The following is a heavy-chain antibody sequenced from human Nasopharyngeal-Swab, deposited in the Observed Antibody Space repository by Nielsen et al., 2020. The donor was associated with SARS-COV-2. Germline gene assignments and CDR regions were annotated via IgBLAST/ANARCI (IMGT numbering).Heavy chain of an antibody. V-gene: IGHV1-3*01. CDR3: AFGIAVAGPMGYYGMDV. Sequence: ASVKVSCKASGYTFTSYAMHWVRQAPGQRLEWMGLINAGNGNTKYSQKFQGRVTITRDTSASTAYMELSSLRSEDTAVYYCAFGIAVAGPMGYYGMDVWGQGTTVTVSS. CDR2: INAGNGNT. D-gene: IGHD6-19*01. J-gene: IGHJ6*02. CDR1: GYTFTSYA.